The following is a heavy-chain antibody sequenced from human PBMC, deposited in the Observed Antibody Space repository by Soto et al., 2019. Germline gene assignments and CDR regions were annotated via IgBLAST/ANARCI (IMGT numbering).Heavy chain of an antibody. CDR3: AREQWLGGFDP. D-gene: IGHD6-19*01. CDR1: GGSFSGYY. V-gene: IGHV4-34*01. J-gene: IGHJ5*02. CDR2: INHSGST. Sequence: QVQLQQWGAGLLKPSETLSLSCAVYGGSFSGYYWSWIRHPPGKGLEWIGEINHSGSTNYNPSLKSRVTISVDTSKNQFSLKLSSVTAADTAVYYCAREQWLGGFDPWGQGTLVTVSS.